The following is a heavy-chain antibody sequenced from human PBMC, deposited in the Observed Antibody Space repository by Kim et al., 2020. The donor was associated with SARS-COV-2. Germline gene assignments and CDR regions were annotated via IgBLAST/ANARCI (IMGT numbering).Heavy chain of an antibody. D-gene: IGHD3-22*01. CDR2: ISYDGSNK. Sequence: GGSLRLSCAASGFTFSSYGMHWVRQAPGKGLEWVAVISYDGSNKYYADSVKGRFTISRDNSKNTLYLQMNSLRAEDTAVYYCAKDQMNYYDSSGYYGYYYDGIDGCRQASTAT. CDR1: GFTFSSYG. J-gene: IGHJ6*01. CDR3: AKDQMNYYDSSGYYGYYYDGIDG. V-gene: IGHV3-30*18.